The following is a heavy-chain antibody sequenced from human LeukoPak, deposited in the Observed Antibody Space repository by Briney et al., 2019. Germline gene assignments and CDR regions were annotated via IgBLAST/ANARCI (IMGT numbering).Heavy chain of an antibody. D-gene: IGHD6-13*01. Sequence: SQTLSLTCAFSGDNVSSQSAAWSWIRQSPSRGLEWLGRTYYRSKWYQDYGVSVKIRISINPYTSKNQIFLQLNSMTGEDTAVYYCARSTNWYNWFDPWERRTQV. CDR3: ARSTNWYNWFDP. CDR1: GDNVSSQSAA. J-gene: IGHJ5*02. V-gene: IGHV6-1*01. CDR2: TYYRSKWYQ.